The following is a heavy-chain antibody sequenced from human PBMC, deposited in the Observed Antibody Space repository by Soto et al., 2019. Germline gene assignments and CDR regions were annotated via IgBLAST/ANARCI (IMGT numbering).Heavy chain of an antibody. CDR2: IYYSGST. J-gene: IGHJ6*02. CDR3: ARELPAGGMDV. D-gene: IGHD2-2*01. V-gene: IGHV4-30-4*01. Sequence: SEILSLTCTVSGGSISSGDYYWSWIRQPPGKGLEWIGYIYYSGSTYYNPSLKSRVTISVDTSKNQFSLKLSSVTAADTAVYYCARELPAGGMDVWGQGTTVTVSS. CDR1: GGSISSGDYY.